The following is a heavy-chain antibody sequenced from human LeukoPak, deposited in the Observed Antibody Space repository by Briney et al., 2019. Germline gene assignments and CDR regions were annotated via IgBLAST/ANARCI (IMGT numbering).Heavy chain of an antibody. Sequence: KPGGSLRLSCAGSGFTFKNAWMTWVRQAPGKGLEWVGRSKSHSGDGTTEYGAPVKGRFTISRDDSNNIMYLEMNSLITEDTGVYYCATDRVTLFGVVISDYEYYMDVWGEGTTVIVAS. V-gene: IGHV3-15*01. J-gene: IGHJ6*03. CDR3: ATDRVTLFGVVISDYEYYMDV. D-gene: IGHD3-3*01. CDR2: SKSHSGDGTT. CDR1: GFTFKNAW.